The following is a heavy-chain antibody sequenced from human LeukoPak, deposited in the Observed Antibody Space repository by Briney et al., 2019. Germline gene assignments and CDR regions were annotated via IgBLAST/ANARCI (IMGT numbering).Heavy chain of an antibody. V-gene: IGHV3-30*18. Sequence: GGSLRLSCAASGFTFSSYGMHWVRQAPGKGLEWVAVISYDGSNKYYADSVKGRFTISRDNSKNTPYLQMNSLRAEDTAVYYCAKVAWVYWGQGTLVTVSS. CDR2: ISYDGSNK. CDR3: AKVAWVY. D-gene: IGHD7-27*01. CDR1: GFTFSSYG. J-gene: IGHJ4*02.